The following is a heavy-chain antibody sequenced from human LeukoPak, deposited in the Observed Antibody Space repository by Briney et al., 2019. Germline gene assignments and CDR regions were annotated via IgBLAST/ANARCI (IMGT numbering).Heavy chain of an antibody. CDR2: IRSKAYRGTA. Sequence: GRSLRLSCTASGFTFGDHAMSWVRQAPGKGLEWVGFIRSKAYRGTAEYAASVKGRFTISSDDSKSIAYLQMNSLQTEDTAVYYCTRGPTQLWLYYGMGVWGQGTTVIVSS. V-gene: IGHV3-49*04. CDR3: TRGPTQLWLYYGMGV. D-gene: IGHD5-18*01. J-gene: IGHJ6*02. CDR1: GFTFGDHA.